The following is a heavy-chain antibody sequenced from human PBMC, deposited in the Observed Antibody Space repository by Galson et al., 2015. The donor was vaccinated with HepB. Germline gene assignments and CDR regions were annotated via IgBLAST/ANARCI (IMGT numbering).Heavy chain of an antibody. CDR2: FSGSGGST. CDR3: AKGSYGSGKKGAFDI. D-gene: IGHD3-10*01. J-gene: IGHJ3*02. V-gene: IGHV3-23*01. CDR1: GFTFSSYA. Sequence: SLRLSCAASGFTFSSYAMSWVRQAPGKGLEWVSAFSGSGGSTYYADSVKGRFTISRDNSQNTLYLQMNSLRAEDTAVYYCAKGSYGSGKKGAFDIWGQGTMVTVSS.